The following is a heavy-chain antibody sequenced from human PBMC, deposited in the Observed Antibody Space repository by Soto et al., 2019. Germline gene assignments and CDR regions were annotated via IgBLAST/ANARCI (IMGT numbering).Heavy chain of an antibody. J-gene: IGHJ4*02. V-gene: IGHV4-31*03. CDR3: ARVDNGSGSYYNNFDY. Sequence: PSETLSLTCTVSGGSISSGGYYWSWIRQHPGKGLEWIGYIYYSGSTYYNPSLKSRVTISVDTSKNQFSLKLSSVTAADTAVYYCARVDNGSGSYYNNFDYWGQGTLVTVSS. CDR2: IYYSGST. D-gene: IGHD3-10*01. CDR1: GGSISSGGYY.